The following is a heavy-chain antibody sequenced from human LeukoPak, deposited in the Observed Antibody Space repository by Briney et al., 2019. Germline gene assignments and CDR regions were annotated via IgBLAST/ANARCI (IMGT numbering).Heavy chain of an antibody. Sequence: GGSLRLSCAASGFTFSSYSMNWVRQAPGRGLEWVSSISSRSDCIYYADSVKGRFTISRDNAKSSLYLQMNSLRVEDTAVYYCARDSSWYDYWGQGTLVTVSS. J-gene: IGHJ4*02. CDR2: ISSRSDCI. CDR3: ARDSSWYDY. V-gene: IGHV3-21*01. D-gene: IGHD6-13*01. CDR1: GFTFSSYS.